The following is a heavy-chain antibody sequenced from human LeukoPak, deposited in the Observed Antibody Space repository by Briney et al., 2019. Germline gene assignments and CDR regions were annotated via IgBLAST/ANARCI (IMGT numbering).Heavy chain of an antibody. CDR2: INPNSGDT. Sequence: ASVKVSCKASGYTFTAYYMHWVRQAPGQGLEWMGWINPNSGDTNYAQNFQGRVTMTRDTSISTAYMELSSLRSDDTAVYYCARDFYGDWDIDYWGQGTLVTVSS. CDR1: GYTFTAYY. CDR3: ARDFYGDWDIDY. V-gene: IGHV1-2*02. D-gene: IGHD4-17*01. J-gene: IGHJ4*02.